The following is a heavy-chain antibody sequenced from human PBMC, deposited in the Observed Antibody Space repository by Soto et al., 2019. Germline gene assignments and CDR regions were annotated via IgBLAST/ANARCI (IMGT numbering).Heavy chain of an antibody. CDR2: ITGTSSAI. CDR1: GFPFSFYS. D-gene: IGHD1-1*01. CDR3: ARDGKGAAYTHGPYYFDY. Sequence: GSLRLSCAASGFPFSFYSMNWVRQAPGKGLEWISYITGTSSAINYADSVRGRFTISRDNAMRSLFLHMNSLRDEDTAVYYCARDGKGAAYTHGPYYFDYWGQGA. V-gene: IGHV3-48*02. J-gene: IGHJ4*02.